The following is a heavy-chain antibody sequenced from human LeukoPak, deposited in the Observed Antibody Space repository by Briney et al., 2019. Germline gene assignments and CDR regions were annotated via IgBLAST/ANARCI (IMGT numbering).Heavy chain of an antibody. J-gene: IGHJ6*03. V-gene: IGHV3-21*01. Sequence: SVKGRFTISRDNAKNSLYLQMSSLRAEDTAVYYCARQPDYYDSSGYFYYYYHYMDVWGKGTTVTVSS. CDR3: ARQPDYYDSSGYFYYYYHYMDV. D-gene: IGHD3-22*01.